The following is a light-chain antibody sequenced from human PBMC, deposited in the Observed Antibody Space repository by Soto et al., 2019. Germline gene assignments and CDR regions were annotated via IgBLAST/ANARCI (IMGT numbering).Light chain of an antibody. CDR2: EGT. Sequence: QSAPTQPASVSGSPGQSITISCTGTSSDVGSYNLVSWYQQHPGKAPKLMIYEGTNRPSGVSNRFSGSKSGNTASLTISGLQDEDEAHYYCSTYAGRVVFGGGTKVTVL. CDR3: STYAGRVV. V-gene: IGLV2-23*01. J-gene: IGLJ2*01. CDR1: SSDVGSYNL.